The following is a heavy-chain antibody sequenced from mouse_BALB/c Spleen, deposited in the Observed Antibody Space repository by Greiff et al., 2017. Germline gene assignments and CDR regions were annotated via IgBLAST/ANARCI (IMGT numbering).Heavy chain of an antibody. J-gene: IGHJ3*01. D-gene: IGHD1-1*02. V-gene: IGHV1-15*01. CDR1: GYTFTDYE. CDR2: IDPETGGT. Sequence: QVQLQQSGAELVRPGASVTLSCKASGYTFTDYEMHWVKQTPVHGLEWIGAIDPETGGTAYNQKFKGKATLTADKSSSTAYMELRSLTSEDSAVYYCTREGLWPAWFAYWGQGTLVTVSA. CDR3: TREGLWPAWFAY.